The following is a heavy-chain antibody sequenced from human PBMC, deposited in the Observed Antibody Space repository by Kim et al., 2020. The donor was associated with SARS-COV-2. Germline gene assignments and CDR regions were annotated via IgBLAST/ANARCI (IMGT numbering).Heavy chain of an antibody. CDR1: GYTFTSYG. D-gene: IGHD3-22*01. V-gene: IGHV1-18*01. J-gene: IGHJ4*02. Sequence: ASVKVSCKASGYTFTSYGISWVRQAPGQGLEWMGWISAYNGNTNYAQKLQGRVTMTTDTSTSTAYMELRSLRSDDTAVYYCVSTYYYDSSSYYLWGQGALVTVSS. CDR2: ISAYNGNT. CDR3: VSTYYYDSSSYYL.